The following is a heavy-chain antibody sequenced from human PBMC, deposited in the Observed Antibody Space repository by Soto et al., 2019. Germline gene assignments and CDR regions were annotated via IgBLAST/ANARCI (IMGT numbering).Heavy chain of an antibody. J-gene: IGHJ5*02. D-gene: IGHD2-15*01. CDR2: IYYSGST. CDR1: GGSISSYY. V-gene: IGHV4-59*08. CDR3: ARLLYCSGGSCQARKGSSLIDP. Sequence: SETLSLTCTVSGGSISSYYWSWIRQPPGKGLEWIGYIYYSGSTNYNPSLKSRVTITVDTSKNQFSLKLSSVAAADTAVYYCARLLYCSGGSCQARKGSSLIDPWGQGTLVTVSS.